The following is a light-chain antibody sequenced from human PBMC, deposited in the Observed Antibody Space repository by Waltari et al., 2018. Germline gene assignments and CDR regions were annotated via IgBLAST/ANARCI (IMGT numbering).Light chain of an antibody. J-gene: IGLJ1*01. CDR1: SRDVAGYHY. Sequence: QSALTPPRSVSGSPGQSVTISCPGTSRDVAGYHYLSLFQQHPGKVPKLLIYDVSERPSDVPDRFSGSKSANTASLTISGLQPDDEADYYCCSFAGSYTFVFGPGTSVTVL. CDR2: DVS. CDR3: CSFAGSYTFV. V-gene: IGLV2-11*01.